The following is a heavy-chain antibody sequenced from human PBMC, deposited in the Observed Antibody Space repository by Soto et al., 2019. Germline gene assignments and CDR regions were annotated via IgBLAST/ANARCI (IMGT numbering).Heavy chain of an antibody. J-gene: IGHJ4*02. CDR2: ISAYNGNT. D-gene: IGHD5-18*01. CDR1: GYTFTSYG. V-gene: IGHV1-18*04. Sequence: ASVKVSCKASGYTFTSYGISWVRQAPGQGLEWMGWISAYNGNTNYAQKPQGRVTMTTDTSTSTAYMELRSLRSDDTAVYYCARAHRETWIQLWSYFDYSGQATLVTVSS. CDR3: ARAHRETWIQLWSYFDY.